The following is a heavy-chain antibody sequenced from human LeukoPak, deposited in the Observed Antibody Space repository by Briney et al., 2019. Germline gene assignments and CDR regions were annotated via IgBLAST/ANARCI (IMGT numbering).Heavy chain of an antibody. CDR2: IIPIFGTA. V-gene: IGHV1-69*13. D-gene: IGHD2-8*01. CDR1: GGTFSSYA. J-gene: IGHJ6*03. Sequence: SVKVSCKASGGTFSSYAISWVRQAPGQGLEWMGGIIPIFGTANYAQKFQGRVTITADESTSTAYMELSSLRSEDTAVYYCARSWRCTNGVCYNYYYYMDVWGKGTTVTVSS. CDR3: ARSWRCTNGVCYNYYYYMDV.